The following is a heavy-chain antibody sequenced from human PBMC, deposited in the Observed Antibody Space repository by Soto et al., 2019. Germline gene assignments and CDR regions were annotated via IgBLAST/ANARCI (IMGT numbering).Heavy chain of an antibody. CDR3: ARRYGGNLDY. CDR1: GGSISSYY. J-gene: IGHJ4*02. CDR2: IYYSGST. Sequence: QVQLQESGPGLVKPWETLSLTCTVSGGSISSYYWSWIRQPPGKGLEWIGYIYYSGSTNYNPSLKSRVTISVDTSKNQFSLKLSSVTAADTAVYYCARRYGGNLDYWGQGTLVTVSS. D-gene: IGHD1-26*01. V-gene: IGHV4-59*08.